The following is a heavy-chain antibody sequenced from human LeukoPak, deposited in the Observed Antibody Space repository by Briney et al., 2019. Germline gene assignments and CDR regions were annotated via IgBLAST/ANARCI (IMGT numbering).Heavy chain of an antibody. CDR1: GYTLTGYY. D-gene: IGHD3-3*01. Sequence: ASVKVSCKASGYTLTGYYMHWVRQAPGQGLEWMGWINPNSGGTNYAQKFQGRVTMTRDTSISTAYMELSRLRSDDTAVNYCARKYDFWSGYEFDPWGQGTLVTVSS. CDR3: ARKYDFWSGYEFDP. CDR2: INPNSGGT. J-gene: IGHJ5*02. V-gene: IGHV1-2*02.